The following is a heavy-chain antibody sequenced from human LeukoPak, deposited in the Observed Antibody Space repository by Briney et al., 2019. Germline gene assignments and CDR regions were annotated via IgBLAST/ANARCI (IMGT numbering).Heavy chain of an antibody. CDR1: GFTFSSYS. CDR2: ISSSSYI. CDR3: ARVSSSSGWYGSADVEYFQH. V-gene: IGHV3-21*01. Sequence: PGGSLRLSSAACGFTFSSYSMNWVRQAPGKGLEWVTSISSSSYIYYADSVKGRFTISRDNAKNSLYLQMNSLRAEDTAVYYCARVSSSSGWYGSADVEYFQHWGQGTLVTVSS. D-gene: IGHD6-19*01. J-gene: IGHJ1*01.